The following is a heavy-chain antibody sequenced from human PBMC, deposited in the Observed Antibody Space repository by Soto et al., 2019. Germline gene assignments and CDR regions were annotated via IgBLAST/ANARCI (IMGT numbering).Heavy chain of an antibody. CDR2: IYRSGST. CDR1: GGSISSGGYS. D-gene: IGHD3-22*01. CDR3: ARGAPVVNDY. J-gene: IGHJ4*02. V-gene: IGHV4-30-2*01. Sequence: QLQLQESGSGLVKPSQTLSLICAVSGGSISSGGYSWSWIRRAPGKGLEWIGYIYRSGSTYYNPSLKSRVTISVDSSKNQFSLKLSSVTPADTAVYYCARGAPVVNDYWGQGTLVTVSS.